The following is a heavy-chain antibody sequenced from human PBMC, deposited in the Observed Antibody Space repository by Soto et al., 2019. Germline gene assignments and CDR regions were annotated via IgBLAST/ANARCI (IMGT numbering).Heavy chain of an antibody. CDR1: GGSISSGDYY. CDR3: ARRFSSCWYARGTPDFSWFDP. J-gene: IGHJ5*02. V-gene: IGHV4-30-4*01. CDR2: IYYSGST. D-gene: IGHD6-19*01. Sequence: SETLTLTCTVSGGSISSGDYYWSWIRQPPGKGLEWIGYIYYSGSTYYNPSLKSRVTISVDTSKNQFSLKLSSVTAADTAVYYCARRFSSCWYARGTPDFSWFDPWGQGTLVTVSS.